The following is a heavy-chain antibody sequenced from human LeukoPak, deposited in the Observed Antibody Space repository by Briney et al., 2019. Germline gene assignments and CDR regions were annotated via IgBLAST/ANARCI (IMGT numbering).Heavy chain of an antibody. Sequence: SVKVSCKASGGTFSSYTISWVRQAPGQELEWMGRIIPILGIANYAQKFQGRVTITADKSTSTAYMELSSLRSEDTAVYYCARTCGGSCYSQEVNVDYWGQGTLVTVSS. D-gene: IGHD2-15*01. J-gene: IGHJ4*02. CDR2: IIPILGIA. CDR1: GGTFSSYT. CDR3: ARTCGGSCYSQEVNVDY. V-gene: IGHV1-69*02.